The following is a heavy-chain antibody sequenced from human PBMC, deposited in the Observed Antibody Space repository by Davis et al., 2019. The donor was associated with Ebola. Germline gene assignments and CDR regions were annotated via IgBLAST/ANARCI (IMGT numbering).Heavy chain of an antibody. D-gene: IGHD6-19*01. Sequence: PGGSLRLSCAASGFTFRSYWMSWVRQAPGKGLEWVAKIKEDGSEKLEVDSVKGRFTISRDNAKDSLYLQMNSLRAEDTAVYYCARGWLRTSFDYWGQGTLVTVSS. CDR2: IKEDGSEK. J-gene: IGHJ4*02. CDR3: ARGWLRTSFDY. CDR1: GFTFRSYW. V-gene: IGHV3-7*03.